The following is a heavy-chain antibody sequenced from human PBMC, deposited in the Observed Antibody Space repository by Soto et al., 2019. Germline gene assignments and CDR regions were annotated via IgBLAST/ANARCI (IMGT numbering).Heavy chain of an antibody. CDR1: GFTFSESY. CDR3: ARDPPTVTTSSFDY. V-gene: IGHV3-11*01. D-gene: IGHD4-17*01. J-gene: IGHJ4*02. Sequence: GGSLRLSCAASGFTFSESYMAWIRQAPGKGLEWLSHISGRGTGIYYADSVKGRFTISRDNAKNSLYLQMNSLRAEDTAVYYCARDPPTVTTSSFDYWGLGTLVTVSS. CDR2: ISGRGTGI.